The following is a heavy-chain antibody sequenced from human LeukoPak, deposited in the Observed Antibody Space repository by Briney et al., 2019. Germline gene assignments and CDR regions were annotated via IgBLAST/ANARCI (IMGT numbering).Heavy chain of an antibody. D-gene: IGHD5-12*01. J-gene: IGHJ4*02. CDR2: ISAYNGNT. CDR1: GYTFTCYG. CDR3: ARGGKYSGSTIRDY. V-gene: IGHV1-18*04. Sequence: GASVKVSCKASGYTFTCYGISWVRRAPGQGLEWMGWISAYNGNTNYAQKLQGRVTMTTDTSTSTAYMELRSLRSDDTAVYYCARGGKYSGSTIRDYWGQVTLVTVSS.